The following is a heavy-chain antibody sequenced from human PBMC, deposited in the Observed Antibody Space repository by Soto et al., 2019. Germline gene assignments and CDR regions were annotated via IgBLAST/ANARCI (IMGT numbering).Heavy chain of an antibody. CDR3: ASGYCSGGSCQNHYYGMDV. D-gene: IGHD2-15*01. CDR2: INAGNGNT. J-gene: IGHJ6*02. Sequence: ASVKVSCKASGYTFTSYAMHWVRQAPGQRFEWMGWINAGNGNTKYSQKFQGRVTITRDTSASTAYMELSSLRSEDTAVYYCASGYCSGGSCQNHYYGMDVWGQGTTVTVSS. CDR1: GYTFTSYA. V-gene: IGHV1-3*01.